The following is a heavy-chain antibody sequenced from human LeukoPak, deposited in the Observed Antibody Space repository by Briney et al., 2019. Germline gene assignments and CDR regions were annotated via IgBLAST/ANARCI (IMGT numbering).Heavy chain of an antibody. CDR3: ARDIFYGSGSYKPNDY. CDR1: GYTFTSYG. CDR2: ISAYNGNT. V-gene: IGHV1-18*01. Sequence: ASVKVSCKASGYTFTSYGISWVRQAPGQGLEWMGWISAYNGNTNYAQKLQGRVTMTTDTSTSTAYMEQRSLRSDDTAVYYCARDIFYGSGSYKPNDYWGQGTLVTVSS. J-gene: IGHJ4*02. D-gene: IGHD3-10*01.